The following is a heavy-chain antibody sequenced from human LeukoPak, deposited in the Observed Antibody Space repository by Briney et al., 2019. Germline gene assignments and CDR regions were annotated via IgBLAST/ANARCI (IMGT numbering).Heavy chain of an antibody. J-gene: IGHJ6*02. V-gene: IGHV5-51*01. D-gene: IGHD3-10*01. CDR2: IYPADSDL. CDR1: GYSFTSYW. CDR3: VKGVSGTYFGLDV. Sequence: GESLKISCKVSGYSFTSYWIGWVRQMPGKGLEWMGIIYPADSDLRYSPSFEGQVTISADKSINTAYLQWNSLKASDTAIYYCVKGVSGTYFGLDVWGQGTTVIVSS.